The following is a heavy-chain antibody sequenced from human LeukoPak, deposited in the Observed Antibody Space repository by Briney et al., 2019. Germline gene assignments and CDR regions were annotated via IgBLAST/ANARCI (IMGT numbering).Heavy chain of an antibody. J-gene: IGHJ6*03. Sequence: GGSLRLSCAASGFTFSSYSMNWVRQAPGKGLEWVSSISSSSSYIYYADSVKGRFTISRDNAKNSLYLQMNSLRAEDTAVYYCAGSPNSDEQRLYYNYYYMDVWGKGTTVTVSS. CDR1: GFTFSSYS. CDR3: AGSPNSDEQRLYYNYYYMDV. CDR2: ISSSSSYI. D-gene: IGHD6-25*01. V-gene: IGHV3-21*01.